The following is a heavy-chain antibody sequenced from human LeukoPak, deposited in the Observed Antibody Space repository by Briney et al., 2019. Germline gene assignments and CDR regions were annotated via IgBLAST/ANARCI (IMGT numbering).Heavy chain of an antibody. Sequence: SETLSLTCTVSGGSISDYYWSWIRQPPGKGLEWIGYIYYTGSTNYNPSLKSRVTISVVTSKNHLSLKLRSVTAADTAIYYCARHHYDQLVSWFDPWGQGTLVTVSS. CDR3: ARHHYDQLVSWFDP. CDR2: IYYTGST. CDR1: GGSISDYY. V-gene: IGHV4-59*08. D-gene: IGHD2-2*01. J-gene: IGHJ5*02.